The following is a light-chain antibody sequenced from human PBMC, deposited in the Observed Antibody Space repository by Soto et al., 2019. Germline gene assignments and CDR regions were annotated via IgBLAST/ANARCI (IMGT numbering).Light chain of an antibody. CDR3: QQYNNWLLT. Sequence: EIVMTQSPATLSVSPGERATLSCRASQSVSSNLAWYQQKPGQAPRLLIYGASTRATGIPARFSGSGSGTECTLTISSLQSEDFAVYYCQQYNNWLLTCGPGTKVDIK. CDR1: QSVSSN. V-gene: IGKV3-15*01. CDR2: GAS. J-gene: IGKJ3*01.